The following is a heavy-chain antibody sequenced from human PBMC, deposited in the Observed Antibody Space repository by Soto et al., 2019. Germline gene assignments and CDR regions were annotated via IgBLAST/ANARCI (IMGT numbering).Heavy chain of an antibody. CDR1: GFTFSSCA. D-gene: IGHD3-3*01. CDR3: ARDERDLRFLAWSYYFYY. Sequence: QVQLVESGGGVVQPGRSLRLSCAASGFTFSSCAMHWVRQAPGKGLEWVALISYGGSTKYNADSVKGRFTISRDNSKNALFRQMNSLRAEDTAVYYCARDERDLRFLAWSYYFYYWGQGTLVTVSS. CDR2: ISYGGSTK. J-gene: IGHJ4*02. V-gene: IGHV3-30-3*01.